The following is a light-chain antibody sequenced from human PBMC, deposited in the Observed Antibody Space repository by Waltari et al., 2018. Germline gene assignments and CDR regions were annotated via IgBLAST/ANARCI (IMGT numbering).Light chain of an antibody. V-gene: IGLV1-47*01. CDR3: AAWDDSLSGTV. CDR1: SSNIGSNY. CDR2: RNK. J-gene: IGLJ3*02. Sequence: QSVLTQPPSASGTPGQRVTISCSGSSSNIGSNYVYWYQQLPGTAPKLLIYRNKQRPSGVPDRFSGSKSGTSASLAISGLRSEDEADYYCAAWDDSLSGTVFGGGTKLTVL.